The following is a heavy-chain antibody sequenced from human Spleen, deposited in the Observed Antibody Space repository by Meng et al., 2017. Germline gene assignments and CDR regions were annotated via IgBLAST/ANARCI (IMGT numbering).Heavy chain of an antibody. CDR3: AKGIAVAGTEIDY. D-gene: IGHD6-19*01. V-gene: IGHV3-20*04. CDR2: INWNGGST. CDR1: GFTFDDYG. Sequence: GESLQISCAASGFTFDDYGMSWVRQAPGKGLACVSGINWNGGSTGYADSVKGLFTISRDNTKNSLYLQMNSLRAEDTALYYCAKGIAVAGTEIDYWGQGTLVTVSS. J-gene: IGHJ4*02.